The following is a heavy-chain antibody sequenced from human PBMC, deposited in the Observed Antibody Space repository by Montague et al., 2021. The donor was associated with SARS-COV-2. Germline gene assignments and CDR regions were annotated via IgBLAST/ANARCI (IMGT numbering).Heavy chain of an antibody. D-gene: IGHD6-13*01. CDR3: ARVGRQQLVRLSGMDV. Sequence: SETLSLTCVVSGGPISSSSYYWGWIRQPPGKGLEWIGSIYYSGSTYYNPSLKGRVTISVDTSKNQFSLKLSSVTAADTAVYYYARVGRQQLVRLSGMDVWGQGTTVTVSS. CDR2: IYYSGST. V-gene: IGHV4-39*07. J-gene: IGHJ6*02. CDR1: GGPISSSSYY.